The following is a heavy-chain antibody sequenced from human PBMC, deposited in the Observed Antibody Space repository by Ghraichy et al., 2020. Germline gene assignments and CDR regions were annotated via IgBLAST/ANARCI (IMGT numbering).Heavy chain of an antibody. J-gene: IGHJ6*02. CDR1: GFSVSSTY. CDR3: ARECRYCGSTSCTLCGMDV. V-gene: IGHV3-53*01. D-gene: IGHD2-2*01. CDR2: IYAGGST. Sequence: GGSLRLSCAASGFSVSSTYMNWVRQAPGKGLECVSVIYAGGSTYYADSVKGRFTISSDNSMNTLYLQMNNLRAEDTAVYYCARECRYCGSTSCTLCGMDVWGQGTTVTVSS.